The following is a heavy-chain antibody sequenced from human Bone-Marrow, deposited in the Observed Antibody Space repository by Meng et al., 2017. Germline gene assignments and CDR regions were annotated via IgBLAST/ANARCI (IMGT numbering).Heavy chain of an antibody. J-gene: IGHJ6*02. CDR1: GFTFSSYW. CDR2: IKQDGSEK. Sequence: GGSLRLSCAASGFTFSSYWMSWVRQAPGKGLEWVANIKQDGSEKYYVDSVKGRFTISRDNAKNSLYLQMNSLRAEDTAVYYCARDKFGVVIIGAGPQFESRPPPKTYGMDVWGQGTTVTVSS. CDR3: ARDKFGVVIIGAGPQFESRPPPKTYGMDV. V-gene: IGHV3-7*01. D-gene: IGHD3-3*01.